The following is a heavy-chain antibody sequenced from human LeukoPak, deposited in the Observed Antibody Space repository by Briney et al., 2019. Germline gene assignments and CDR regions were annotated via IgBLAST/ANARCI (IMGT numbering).Heavy chain of an antibody. D-gene: IGHD4-23*01. Sequence: GGSLRLSCAASGFTFSSYGMHWVRQAPGKGLEWVSYITSSSDTIYYADSVKGRFTISRDNAKNSLFLLMNSLRAEDTAVYYCTREPQGAGNSGLDYWGQGTLVTVSS. CDR2: ITSSSDTI. V-gene: IGHV3-48*01. CDR3: TREPQGAGNSGLDY. J-gene: IGHJ4*02. CDR1: GFTFSSYG.